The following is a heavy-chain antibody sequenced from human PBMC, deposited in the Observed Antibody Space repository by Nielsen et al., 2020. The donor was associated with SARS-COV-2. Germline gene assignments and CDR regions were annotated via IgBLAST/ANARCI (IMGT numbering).Heavy chain of an antibody. Sequence: SETLSLTCTVSGASVTSDYWSWIRQPPGKGLEWIAYIDYSGSANYNPSLRSRVTISIDTSKNQFSLNLNAVTAADTAVYYCARESAPTSFYYMDVWGKGTTVTVSS. CDR1: GASVTSDY. J-gene: IGHJ6*03. CDR3: ARESAPTSFYYMDV. V-gene: IGHV4-59*02. CDR2: IDYSGSA.